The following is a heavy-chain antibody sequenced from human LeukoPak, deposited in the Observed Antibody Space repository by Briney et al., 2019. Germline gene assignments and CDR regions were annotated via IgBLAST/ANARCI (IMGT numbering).Heavy chain of an antibody. D-gene: IGHD3-22*01. CDR1: GYTFSSYN. V-gene: IGHV1-46*03. Sequence: GASVKVSCKASGYTFSSYNMHWVRQAPGQGLEWMGIINPSGGSTKYAQKFQGRVTMTRDTSTSTVYMELSSLRSEDTAVYYCARLQGDYYDSSGYYYGWFDPWGQGTLVTVSS. CDR2: INPSGGST. J-gene: IGHJ5*02. CDR3: ARLQGDYYDSSGYYYGWFDP.